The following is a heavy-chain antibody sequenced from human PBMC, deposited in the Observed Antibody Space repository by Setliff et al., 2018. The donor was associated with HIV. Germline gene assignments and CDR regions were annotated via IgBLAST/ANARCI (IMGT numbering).Heavy chain of an antibody. J-gene: IGHJ5*02. CDR3: ARGPPGKQLWLGVWFDP. CDR2: ISAAGTI. CDR1: GGSISSYY. D-gene: IGHD5-18*01. V-gene: IGHV4-4*07. Sequence: SETLSLTCTVSGGSISSYYWSWIRQPAGKRLEFIGRISAAGTINYNPSLRSRVTLSVDTSENQFSLTVNSVTAADTAVYYCARGPPGKQLWLGVWFDPWGQGTLVTVSS.